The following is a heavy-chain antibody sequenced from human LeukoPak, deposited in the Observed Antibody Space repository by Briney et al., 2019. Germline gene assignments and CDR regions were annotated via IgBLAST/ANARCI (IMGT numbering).Heavy chain of an antibody. CDR2: ISGGGGST. J-gene: IGHJ4*02. CDR3: AKESSGSRWYEAFDS. D-gene: IGHD6-13*01. V-gene: IGHV3-23*01. Sequence: GGSLRLSCAASGFTFSTYAMNWVRQAPGKGLEWVSGISGGGGSTYYTDSVKGRFTISRDNFKHTLSLQMNSLRAEDTALYYCAKESSGSRWYEAFDSWGQGALVTVSS. CDR1: GFTFSTYA.